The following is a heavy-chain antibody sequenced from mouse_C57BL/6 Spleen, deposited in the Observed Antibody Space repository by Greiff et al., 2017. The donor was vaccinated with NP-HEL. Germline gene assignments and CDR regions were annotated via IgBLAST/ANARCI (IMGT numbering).Heavy chain of an antibody. J-gene: IGHJ4*01. CDR2: ISSGSSTI. CDR1: GFTFSDYG. V-gene: IGHV5-17*01. Sequence: EVQGVESGGGLVKPGGSLKLSCAASGFTFSDYGMHWVRQAPEKGLEWVAYISSGSSTIYYADTVKGRFTISRDNAKNTLFLQMTSLRSEDTAMYYCAREGSISYDGYYGAMDYWGQGTSVDVSS. CDR3: AREGSISYDGYYGAMDY. D-gene: IGHD2-3*01.